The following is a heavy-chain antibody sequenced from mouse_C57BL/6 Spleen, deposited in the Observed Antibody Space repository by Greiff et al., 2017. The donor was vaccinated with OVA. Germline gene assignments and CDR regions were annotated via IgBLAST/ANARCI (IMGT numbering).Heavy chain of an antibody. V-gene: IGHV2-2*01. CDR2: IWSGGST. CDR1: GFALTSYG. J-gene: IGHJ4*01. D-gene: IGHD1-1*01. CDR3: ARKRLLYYGSSLYAMDY. Sequence: QVQLQQSGPGLVQPSPSLSITCTVSGFALTSYGVHWVRQSPGKGLEWLGVIWSGGSTDYNAAFISRLSISKDNSKSQVFFKMNSLQADDTAIYYRARKRLLYYGSSLYAMDYWGQGTSVTVSS.